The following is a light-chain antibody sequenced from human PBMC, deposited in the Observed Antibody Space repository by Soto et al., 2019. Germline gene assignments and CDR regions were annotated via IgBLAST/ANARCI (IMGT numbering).Light chain of an antibody. V-gene: IGKV1-39*01. J-gene: IGKJ1*01. Sequence: DIQMTQSPSSLSASVGDRVTITCRASQSIVTYLNWYLQKPGKAPKLLIYAASNLQSGVPSRFSGSGSGTDFTLTISSLQPEDFANYFCQQSYSPPPWTFGHGTQVDI. CDR1: QSIVTY. CDR2: AAS. CDR3: QQSYSPPPWT.